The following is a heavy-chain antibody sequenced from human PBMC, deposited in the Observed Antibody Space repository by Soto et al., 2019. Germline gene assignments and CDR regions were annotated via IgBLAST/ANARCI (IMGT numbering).Heavy chain of an antibody. CDR1: GGSITSGDYY. Sequence: SETLSLTCIVSGGSITSGDYYWSWIRQPPGKGLEWIGHIYYSGSTYYNPSLKSRVTISVDKSKNQFSLKLNSVTAADTAVYYCARVAVQRPFYNWFDPWGQGTLVTVSS. V-gene: IGHV4-30-4*01. D-gene: IGHD4-17*01. J-gene: IGHJ5*02. CDR3: ARVAVQRPFYNWFDP. CDR2: IYYSGST.